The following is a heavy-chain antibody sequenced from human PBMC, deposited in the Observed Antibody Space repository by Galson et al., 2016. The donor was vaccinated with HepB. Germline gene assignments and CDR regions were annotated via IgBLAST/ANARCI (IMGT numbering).Heavy chain of an antibody. D-gene: IGHD2-15*01. CDR3: ARMTQPHYHAGSTYRYSDDRQNAFDI. V-gene: IGHV5-51*01. CDR1: GYTFTKHW. Sequence: QSGAEVKKPGESLKISCQASGYTFTKHWIAWVRQMPGKGLEWMGVIYPGDSDSRYSPSFQGQVTISVDQSISTAYLQWSTLEASDTANYYCARMTQPHYHAGSTYRYSDDRQNAFDIWGLGTLVTVSS. J-gene: IGHJ3*02. CDR2: IYPGDSDS.